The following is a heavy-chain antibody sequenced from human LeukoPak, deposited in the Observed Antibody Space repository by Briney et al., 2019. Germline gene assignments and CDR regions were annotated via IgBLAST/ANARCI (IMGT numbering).Heavy chain of an antibody. CDR2: INPSGGST. J-gene: IGHJ4*02. CDR1: GYTFTSYY. CDR3: GRSSTLGNYFYY. Sequence: ASVKVSCKASGYTFTSYYMHWVRQAPGQGVEWMGIINPSGGSTSYAQKFQGRVTLTRDTARRTVYMEMRRLRYEDTGGDYCGRSSTLGNYFYYWGQGTLVTVSS. D-gene: IGHD6-13*01. V-gene: IGHV1-46*01.